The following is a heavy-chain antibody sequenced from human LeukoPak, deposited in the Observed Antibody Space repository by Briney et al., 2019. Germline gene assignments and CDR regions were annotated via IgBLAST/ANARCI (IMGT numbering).Heavy chain of an antibody. CDR2: INHSGST. CDR3: ARARGSGRRYFDY. D-gene: IGHD3-10*01. Sequence: SETLSLTCAVYGGSFSGYYWSWIRQPPGKGLEWIGEINHSGSTNYSPSLKSRVTISVDTSKNQFSLKLSSVTAADTAVYYCARARGSGRRYFDYWGQGTLVTVSS. CDR1: GGSFSGYY. V-gene: IGHV4-34*01. J-gene: IGHJ4*02.